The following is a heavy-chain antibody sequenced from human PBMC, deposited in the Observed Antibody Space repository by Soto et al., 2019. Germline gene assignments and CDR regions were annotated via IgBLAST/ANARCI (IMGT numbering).Heavy chain of an antibody. CDR3: AKEVASTVGSNWFDP. Sequence: GGSLRLSCAASGFTFSSYAMSWVRQAPGKGLEWVSAISGSGGSAYYADSVKGRFTISRDNSKNTLYLQMNSLRAEDTAVYYCAKEVASTVGSNWFDPWGQGTLVTVSS. D-gene: IGHD4-17*01. CDR2: ISGSGGSA. J-gene: IGHJ5*02. CDR1: GFTFSSYA. V-gene: IGHV3-23*01.